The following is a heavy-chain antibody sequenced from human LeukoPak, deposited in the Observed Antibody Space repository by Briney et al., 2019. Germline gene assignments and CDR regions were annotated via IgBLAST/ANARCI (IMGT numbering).Heavy chain of an antibody. CDR3: AGMRITTPTVRTLDY. CDR2: IYYTGST. J-gene: IGHJ4*02. Sequence: SETLSLTCTVSGGSISSYYWSWIRQPAGKGLGWIGFIYYTGSTNYNPSLKSRVTISVDTSKNQFSLKLSSVTAADTAVYYCAGMRITTPTVRTLDYWGQGTLVTVSS. V-gene: IGHV4-59*01. CDR1: GGSISSYY. D-gene: IGHD1-14*01.